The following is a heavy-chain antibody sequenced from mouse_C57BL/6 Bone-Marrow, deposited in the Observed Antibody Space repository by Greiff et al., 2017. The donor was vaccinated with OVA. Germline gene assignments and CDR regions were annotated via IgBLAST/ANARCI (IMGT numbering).Heavy chain of an antibody. V-gene: IGHV5-6*02. D-gene: IGHD2-4*01. CDR1: GFTFSSYG. CDR3: ATHDYECSHY. J-gene: IGHJ2*01. Sequence: DVKLVESGGDLVKPGGSLKLSCAASGFTFSSYGMSWVRQTPDKRLEWVATISSGGSYTYYPDSVKGRFTISRDNATTTLYLQLRSLKSEDTAMYYCATHDYECSHYWGQGTTLTVSS. CDR2: ISSGGSYT.